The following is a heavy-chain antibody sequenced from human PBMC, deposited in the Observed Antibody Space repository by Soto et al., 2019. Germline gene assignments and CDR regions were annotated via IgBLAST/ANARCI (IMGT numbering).Heavy chain of an antibody. Sequence: EVQLVESGGGLVQPGGSLRLSCEASGFSFSSYEMNWVRQAPGKGLEWVSYISTGGGAIHYADSVKGRFTVSRDNAKSSLYLQMNSLRAEDTALCYCARDIGGGNWFDPWGQGTLVTVSS. CDR2: ISTGGGAI. D-gene: IGHD1-26*01. V-gene: IGHV3-48*03. CDR1: GFSFSSYE. CDR3: ARDIGGGNWFDP. J-gene: IGHJ5*02.